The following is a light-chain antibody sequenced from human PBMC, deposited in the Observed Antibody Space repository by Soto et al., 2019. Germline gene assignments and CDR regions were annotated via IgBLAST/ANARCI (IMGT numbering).Light chain of an antibody. CDR1: KSVLYSSSNQNY. CDR2: WAS. V-gene: IGKV4-1*01. CDR3: HHYYNTPQS. Sequence: DIVIIQYPVSLAVSLGDRANIMWKASKSVLYSSSNQNYVAWYHQKPGQPPKSLIYWASTRGSGVPDRFSRSGSGTDFTLTIRSLEAEDEAVYYCHHYYNTPQSFGGGPNV. J-gene: IGKJ4*02.